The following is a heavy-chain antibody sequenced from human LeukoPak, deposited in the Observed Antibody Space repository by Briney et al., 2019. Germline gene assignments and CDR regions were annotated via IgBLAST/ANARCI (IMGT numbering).Heavy chain of an antibody. CDR1: GGSISSGDYS. CDR3: ARAIPGYGSGSYRSPTRYFDY. Sequence: PSETLSLTCTVSGGSISSGDYSWSWIRQPPGKGLEWLGYIYYSGSTYYNPSLKSRVTISVDTSKNQFSLKLSSVTAADTAVYYCARAIPGYGSGSYRSPTRYFDYWGQGTLVTVSS. CDR2: IYYSGST. V-gene: IGHV4-30-4*01. D-gene: IGHD3-10*01. J-gene: IGHJ4*02.